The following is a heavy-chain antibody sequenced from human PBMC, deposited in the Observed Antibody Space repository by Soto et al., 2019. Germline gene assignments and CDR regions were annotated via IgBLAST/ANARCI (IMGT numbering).Heavy chain of an antibody. J-gene: IGHJ4*02. CDR2: ITGSSSET. D-gene: IGHD1-26*01. CDR3: AKEMYTGSNVHY. CDR1: GFTFNNYA. V-gene: IGHV3-23*01. Sequence: GGSLRLSCAASGFTFNNYAMNWVRQAPGKALEWVSAITGSSSETYYADSVKGRFTISRDNSKNTLYLQMNSLRAEDTALYFCAKEMYTGSNVHYWGQGTLVTVSS.